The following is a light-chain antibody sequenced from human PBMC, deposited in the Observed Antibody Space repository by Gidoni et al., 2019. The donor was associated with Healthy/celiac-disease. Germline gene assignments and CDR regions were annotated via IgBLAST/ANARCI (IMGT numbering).Light chain of an antibody. CDR2: GAS. CDR1: QSVSSSY. V-gene: IGKV3-20*01. CDR3: QQYGSSQFT. J-gene: IGKJ3*01. Sequence: ETVLTQSPGILPLSPGELATLSCRASQSVSSSYLAWYQQKPGQAPRLLIYGASSRATGIPDRFSGSGSGTDFTLTISRLEPEDFAVYYCQQYGSSQFTFGPGTKVDIK.